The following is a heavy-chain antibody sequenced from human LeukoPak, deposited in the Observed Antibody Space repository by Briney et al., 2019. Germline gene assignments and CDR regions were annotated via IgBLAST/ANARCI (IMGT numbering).Heavy chain of an antibody. Sequence: PGGSLRLSCAASGFTFSSYRMNWVRQAPGKGLEWVSYISSSSNTIYYADSVKGRFTISRDNAKNSLYLQMNSLRAEDTALYYCAKDGEVVPAASNDLPLRWFDPWGQGTLVTVSS. CDR1: GFTFSSYR. V-gene: IGHV3-48*01. D-gene: IGHD2-2*01. CDR2: ISSSSNTI. J-gene: IGHJ5*02. CDR3: AKDGEVVPAASNDLPLRWFDP.